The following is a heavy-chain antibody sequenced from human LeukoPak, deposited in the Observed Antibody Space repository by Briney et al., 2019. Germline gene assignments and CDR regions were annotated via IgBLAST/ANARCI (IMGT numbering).Heavy chain of an antibody. CDR2: IYSGGRT. D-gene: IGHD3-22*01. V-gene: IGHV3-66*01. Sequence: GGSLRLSCTASGFTFSSSALSWVRQAPGKGLEWVSVIYSGGRTYYADSVKGRFTISRDNSKNTLYLQMNSLRAEDTAVYYCARESNSGYYLSYWGQGTLVTVSS. CDR3: ARESNSGYYLSY. CDR1: GFTFSSSA. J-gene: IGHJ4*02.